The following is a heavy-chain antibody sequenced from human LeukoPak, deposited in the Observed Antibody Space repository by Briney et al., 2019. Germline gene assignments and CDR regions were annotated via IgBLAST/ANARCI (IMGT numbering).Heavy chain of an antibody. Sequence: PGGSLRLSCAASGFTFSSYSMNWVRQAPGKGLEWVSAISGSGGSIYYADSVKGRFTISRDNSKNTLYLQMNSLRAEDTAVYYCAKDVLLWFGELKSAFDIWGQGTMVTVSS. J-gene: IGHJ3*02. CDR3: AKDVLLWFGELKSAFDI. V-gene: IGHV3-23*01. D-gene: IGHD3-10*01. CDR1: GFTFSSYS. CDR2: ISGSGGSI.